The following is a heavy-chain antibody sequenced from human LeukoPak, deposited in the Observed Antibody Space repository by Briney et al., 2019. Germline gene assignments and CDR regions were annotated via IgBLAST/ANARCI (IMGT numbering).Heavy chain of an antibody. CDR2: ISGSGVST. J-gene: IGHJ4*02. D-gene: IGHD5-24*01. CDR1: GFRFSSYA. CDR3: ARGSGYNFGPFDY. Sequence: GGSLRLSCAASGFRFSSYAMSWVRQAPGKGLEWVSAISGSGVSTYYADSVKGRFTVSRDNSKNTLYLQMSSLRAEDTAVYYCARGSGYNFGPFDYWGQGTLVTVSS. V-gene: IGHV3-23*01.